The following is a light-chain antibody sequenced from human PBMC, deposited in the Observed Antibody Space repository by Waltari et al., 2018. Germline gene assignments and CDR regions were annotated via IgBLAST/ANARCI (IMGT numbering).Light chain of an antibody. CDR3: CSYAGSYTLI. CDR1: SRDVGGYNY. V-gene: IGLV2-11*01. Sequence: QSALTQPRPVSGSPGQSVTISCTGTSRDVGGYNYVSWYQQHPGKVPKLSIFDVSTRPSGVPNRFSGSKSGNPASLTISGLLAEDEADYYCCSYAGSYTLIFGGGTKMTVL. CDR2: DVS. J-gene: IGLJ2*01.